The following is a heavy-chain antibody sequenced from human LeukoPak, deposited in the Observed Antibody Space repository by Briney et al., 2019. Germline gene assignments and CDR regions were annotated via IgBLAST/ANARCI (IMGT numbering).Heavy chain of an antibody. J-gene: IGHJ5*02. Sequence: ASVKVSCKASGYTFTSYDINWVRQATGQGLEWMGWMNPNSGNTGYAQKFQGRVTMTRNTSISTAYMELSSLRSEDTAVYYCARGSLKEYQLLSYNNWFDPWGQGTLVTVSS. V-gene: IGHV1-8*01. CDR1: GYTFTSYD. CDR2: MNPNSGNT. CDR3: ARGSLKEYQLLSYNNWFDP. D-gene: IGHD2-2*01.